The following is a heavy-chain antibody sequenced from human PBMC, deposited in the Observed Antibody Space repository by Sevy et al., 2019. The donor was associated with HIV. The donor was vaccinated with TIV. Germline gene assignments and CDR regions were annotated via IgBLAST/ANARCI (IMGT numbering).Heavy chain of an antibody. CDR2: IWFDGSIR. CDR3: TREDSPRGLRAFDI. Sequence: GGSLRLSCEASGFTFSGYSMHWVRQAPGKGLEWVTSIWFDGSIRYYTDSVKGRFTISRDNSKNTLYLQMDSLRVEDTAVYYRTREDSPRGLRAFDIWGQGTVVTVSS. D-gene: IGHD4-17*01. J-gene: IGHJ3*02. V-gene: IGHV3-30-3*01. CDR1: GFTFSGYS.